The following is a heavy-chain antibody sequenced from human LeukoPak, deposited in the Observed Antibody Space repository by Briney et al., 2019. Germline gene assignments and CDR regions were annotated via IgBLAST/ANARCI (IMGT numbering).Heavy chain of an antibody. CDR1: GGSISGTYY. CDR3: ATTTAMVGGADY. V-gene: IGHV4-31*03. CDR2: IYYSGST. D-gene: IGHD5-18*01. J-gene: IGHJ4*02. Sequence: SETLSLTCTVSGGSISGTYYWSWIRQHPGKGLEWIGYIYYSGSTYYNPSLKSRVTISVDTSKNQFSLKLSSVTAADTAVYYCATTTAMVGGADYWGQGTLVTVSS.